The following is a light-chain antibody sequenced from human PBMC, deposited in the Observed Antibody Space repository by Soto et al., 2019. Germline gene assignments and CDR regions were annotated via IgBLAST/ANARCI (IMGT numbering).Light chain of an antibody. CDR3: QQYDSFQFT. Sequence: EIVLTQSPGTLSLSPGERATLSCRASQSVSSSYLAWYQHKRGQAPRLLIYGASNRATGVPDRFSGSGSGTDFTLTISRLEPEDFAVYYCQQYDSFQFTFGPGTIVYIK. CDR2: GAS. V-gene: IGKV3-20*01. CDR1: QSVSSSY. J-gene: IGKJ3*01.